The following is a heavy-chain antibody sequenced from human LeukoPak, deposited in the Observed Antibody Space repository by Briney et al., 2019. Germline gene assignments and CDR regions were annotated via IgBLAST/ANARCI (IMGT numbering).Heavy chain of an antibody. CDR1: GYSFTTYW. V-gene: IGHV5-51*01. Sequence: GESLKISCKGSGYSFTTYWIGWVPQMPGKGLEWMGIIYPGDSDTRYSPSFQGQVTISADKSISTAYLQWSSLKASDTAMYYCARWSGPLITMVRGVMAAYFDYWGQGTLVTVSS. CDR2: IYPGDSDT. J-gene: IGHJ4*02. D-gene: IGHD3-10*01. CDR3: ARWSGPLITMVRGVMAAYFDY.